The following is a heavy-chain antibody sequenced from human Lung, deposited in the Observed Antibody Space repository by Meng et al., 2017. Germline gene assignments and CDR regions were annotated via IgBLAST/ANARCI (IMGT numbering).Heavy chain of an antibody. V-gene: IGHV3-49*04. CDR3: NRHSSDDFWGGNYGGMDV. J-gene: IGHJ6*01. Sequence: SQNISRTVSGFTSGDYAMSWARQAPGKGLEWVGFIRSKAYGGTTQYAASVKGRFIISRDGSKSIAYLQMNSLKTDDTAVYYCNRHSSDDFWGGNYGGMDVWGQGTTV. CDR2: IRSKAYGGTT. CDR1: GFTSGDYA. D-gene: IGHD3-3*01.